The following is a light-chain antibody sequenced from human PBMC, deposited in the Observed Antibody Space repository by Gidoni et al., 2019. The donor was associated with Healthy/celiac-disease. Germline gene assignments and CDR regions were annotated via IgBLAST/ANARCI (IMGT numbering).Light chain of an antibody. Sequence: IVLTHSPGTLSLSPGERATLSCRASQCVSSSYLAWYQQKPGQPPRLLIYGASSRATGIPDRFSGSGSGTDFTLTISRLEPEDFAVYYCQQYGSSPYTFGQGTKLEIK. CDR2: GAS. CDR1: QCVSSSY. J-gene: IGKJ2*01. CDR3: QQYGSSPYT. V-gene: IGKV3-20*01.